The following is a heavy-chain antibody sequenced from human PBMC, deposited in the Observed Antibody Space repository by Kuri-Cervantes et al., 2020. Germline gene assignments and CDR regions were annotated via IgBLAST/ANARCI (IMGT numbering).Heavy chain of an antibody. CDR2: ISGSGGST. J-gene: IGHJ5*02. Sequence: GESLKISCAASGFTFSSYEMNWVRQAPGKGLEWVSAISGSGGSTYYADSVKGRFTISRDNSKNTLYLQMNSLRAEDTAVYYCAKRAGGDWFDPWGQGTLVTVSS. CDR1: GFTFSSYE. CDR3: AKRAGGDWFDP. D-gene: IGHD3-10*01. V-gene: IGHV3-23*01.